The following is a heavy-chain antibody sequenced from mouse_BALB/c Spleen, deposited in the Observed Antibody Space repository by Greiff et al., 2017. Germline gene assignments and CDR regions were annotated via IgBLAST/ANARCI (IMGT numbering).Heavy chain of an antibody. Sequence: ESGPGLVKPSQSLSLTCSVTGYSITSGYYWNWIRQFPGNKLEWMGYISYDGSNNYNPSLKNRISITRDTSKNQFFLKLNSVTTEDTATYYCARGATVVATPPYFDVWGAGTTVTVSS. CDR1: GYSITSGYY. CDR3: ARGATVVATPPYFDV. V-gene: IGHV3-6*02. D-gene: IGHD1-1*01. J-gene: IGHJ1*01. CDR2: ISYDGSN.